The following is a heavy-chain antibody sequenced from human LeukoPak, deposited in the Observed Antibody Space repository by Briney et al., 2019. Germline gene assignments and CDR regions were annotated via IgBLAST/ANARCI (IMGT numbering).Heavy chain of an antibody. J-gene: IGHJ5*02. D-gene: IGHD1-26*01. Sequence: PSETLSLTCTVSGGSISSYYWSWLRQPPGKGLEWIGYIYYSGSTNYNPSLKSRVTISVDTSKNQFSLKLSSVTAADTAVYYCARVASGSYYPWFDPWGQGTLVTVSS. CDR3: ARVASGSYYPWFDP. CDR1: GGSISSYY. V-gene: IGHV4-59*01. CDR2: IYYSGST.